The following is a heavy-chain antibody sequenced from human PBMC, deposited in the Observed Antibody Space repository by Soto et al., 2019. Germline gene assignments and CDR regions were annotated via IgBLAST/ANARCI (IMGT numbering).Heavy chain of an antibody. CDR1: GVTFRSYS. Sequence: HGGSTRLGCAASGVTFRSYSMNWVRQAPGKGLERVSSISSSSSYIYYADSVKGRFTISRDNAKNSLYLQMNSLRAEDTAVYYCASHYSSSSRWFDPWGQGPLVTVS. CDR2: ISSSSSYI. V-gene: IGHV3-21*01. J-gene: IGHJ5*02. CDR3: ASHYSSSSRWFDP. D-gene: IGHD6-6*01.